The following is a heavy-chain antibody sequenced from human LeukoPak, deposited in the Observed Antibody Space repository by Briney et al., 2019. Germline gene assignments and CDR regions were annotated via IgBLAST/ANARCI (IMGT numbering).Heavy chain of an antibody. V-gene: IGHV1-18*01. CDR1: GYTFTSYG. J-gene: IGHJ4*02. Sequence: RASVKVSCKASGYTFTSYGISWERQAPGQGLEWMGWISAYNGNTNYAQKLQGRVTMTTDTSTSTAYMELRSLRSDDTAVYYCARGSGSYNYPHFDYWGQGTLVTVSS. CDR2: ISAYNGNT. D-gene: IGHD1-26*01. CDR3: ARGSGSYNYPHFDY.